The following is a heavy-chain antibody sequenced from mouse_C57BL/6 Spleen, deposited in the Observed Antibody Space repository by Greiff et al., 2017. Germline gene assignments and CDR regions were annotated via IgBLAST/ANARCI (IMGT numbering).Heavy chain of an antibody. CDR3: ARADYYGSSYWYFDV. D-gene: IGHD1-1*01. Sequence: ESGPGLVKPSQSLSLTCSVTGYSITSGYYWNWIRQFPGNKLEWMGYISYDGSNNYNPSLKNRISITRDTSKNQFFLKLNSVTTEDTATYYCARADYYGSSYWYFDVWGTGTTVTVSS. V-gene: IGHV3-6*01. J-gene: IGHJ1*03. CDR1: GYSITSGYY. CDR2: ISYDGSN.